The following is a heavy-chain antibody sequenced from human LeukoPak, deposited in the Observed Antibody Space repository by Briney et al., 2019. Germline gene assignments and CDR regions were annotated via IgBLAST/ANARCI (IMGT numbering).Heavy chain of an antibody. Sequence: PSETLSLTCTVSGGSISSYYWSWIRQPPGKGLEWTGYIYYSGSTNCNPSLKSRVTISVDTSKNQFSLKLSSVTAADTAVYYCARAYCSGGSCYRAFDYWGQGTLVTVSS. J-gene: IGHJ4*02. V-gene: IGHV4-59*01. CDR2: IYYSGST. CDR1: GGSISSYY. D-gene: IGHD2-15*01. CDR3: ARAYCSGGSCYRAFDY.